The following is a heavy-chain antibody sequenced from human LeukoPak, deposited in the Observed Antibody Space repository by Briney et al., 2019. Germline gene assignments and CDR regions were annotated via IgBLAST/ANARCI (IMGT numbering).Heavy chain of an antibody. CDR2: ISSSGSTI. J-gene: IGHJ4*02. D-gene: IGHD6-13*01. CDR3: ARVSSSSSWYSTTTGYYFDY. CDR1: GFTFSSYE. V-gene: IGHV3-48*03. Sequence: GGSLRLSCAASGFTFSSYEMNWVRRAPGKGLEWVSYISSSGSTIYYADSVKGRFTISRDNAKNSLYLQMNSLRAEDTAVYYCARVSSSSSWYSTTTGYYFDYWGQGTLVTVSS.